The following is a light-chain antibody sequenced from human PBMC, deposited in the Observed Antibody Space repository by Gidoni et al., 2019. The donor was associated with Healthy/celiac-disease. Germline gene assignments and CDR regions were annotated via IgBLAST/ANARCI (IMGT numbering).Light chain of an antibody. Sequence: EIVLTQSPGTLSLSPGERATLSCRASQSVSSSYLAWYQQKPCQAPRLLIYGASSRATGIPDRVSGSGSGRDFTLTISRLEPEDFAVYYCQQYGSSPQMFGQGTKVEIK. J-gene: IGKJ1*01. CDR1: QSVSSSY. CDR3: QQYGSSPQM. CDR2: GAS. V-gene: IGKV3-20*01.